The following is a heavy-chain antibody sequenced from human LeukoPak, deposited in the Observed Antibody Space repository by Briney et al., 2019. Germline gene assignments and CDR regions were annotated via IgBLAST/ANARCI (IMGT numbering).Heavy chain of an antibody. CDR2: INPNSGGT. Sequence: ASVKVSCKASGYTFTGYYMHWVRQAPGQGLEWMGWINPNSGGTNYAQKFQGRVTMTRDTSISTAYMELSRLRSDDMAVYYCARALSIPQDFWSGYYPYYYYGMDVWGQGTTVTVSS. CDR3: ARALSIPQDFWSGYYPYYYYGMDV. J-gene: IGHJ6*02. D-gene: IGHD3-3*01. CDR1: GYTFTGYY. V-gene: IGHV1-2*02.